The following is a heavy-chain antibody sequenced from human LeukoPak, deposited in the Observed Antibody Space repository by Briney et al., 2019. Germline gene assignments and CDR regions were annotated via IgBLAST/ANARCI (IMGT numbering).Heavy chain of an antibody. J-gene: IGHJ5*02. CDR2: VHDSAGT. Sequence: SETLSLTCTVSGGSINKYYRSWIRQSPGKGLEWLGYVHDSAGTIYNPSLKSRVTISVGTSKTQFSLKVTSVTTADTAVYYCARDARPPQQPGDWFDPWGQGTLVTVSS. V-gene: IGHV4-59*01. CDR1: GGSINKYY. CDR3: ARDARPPQQPGDWFDP. D-gene: IGHD6-13*01.